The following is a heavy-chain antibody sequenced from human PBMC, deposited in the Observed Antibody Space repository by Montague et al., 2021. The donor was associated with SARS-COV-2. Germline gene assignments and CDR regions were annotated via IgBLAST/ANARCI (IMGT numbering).Heavy chain of an antibody. D-gene: IGHD5-24*01. V-gene: IGHV4-34*01. Sequence: SETLSLTCAVYGGSFSGYYWSWIRQPPGKGLEWIGEINHSGSTNYNPSLKSRVTISVDPSKNQFSLKLSSVTAADTAVYYCAREDRWNWFDPWGQGTLVIVSS. CDR2: INHSGST. CDR3: AREDRWNWFDP. CDR1: GGSFSGYY. J-gene: IGHJ5*02.